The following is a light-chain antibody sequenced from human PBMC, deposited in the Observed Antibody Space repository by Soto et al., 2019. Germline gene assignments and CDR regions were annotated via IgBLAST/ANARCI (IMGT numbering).Light chain of an antibody. CDR1: SSDVGGYNY. V-gene: IGLV2-14*01. CDR2: DVS. J-gene: IGLJ1*01. Sequence: QSVLTQPASVSGSPGQSITISCTGTSSDVGGYNYVYWYQQYPGKAPKLMIYDVSNRPSGVSNRFSGSKSGNTASLTISGLQAEDEADYYCSSYTISNTLVFGSGTKVTVL. CDR3: SSYTISNTLV.